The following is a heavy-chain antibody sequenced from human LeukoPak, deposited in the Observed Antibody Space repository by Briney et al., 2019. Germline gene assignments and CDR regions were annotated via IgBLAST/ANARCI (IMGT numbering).Heavy chain of an antibody. V-gene: IGHV4-39*01. J-gene: IGHJ4*02. D-gene: IGHD2-15*01. CDR2: IYYSGST. CDR1: GGSISSSSYY. CDR3: ASQPQQVVAGLAGD. Sequence: SETLSLTRTVSGGSISSSSYYWGWIRQPPGKWLEWIGNIYYSGSTYYNPSLKSRVIISVDTSKNQFSLKLSSVTPADTAVYFCASQPQQVVAGLAGDWSQGTLVTVSS.